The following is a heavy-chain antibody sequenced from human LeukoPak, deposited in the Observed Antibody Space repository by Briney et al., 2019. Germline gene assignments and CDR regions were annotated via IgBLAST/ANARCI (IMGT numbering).Heavy chain of an antibody. CDR1: GFTFSSYE. D-gene: IGHD1-26*01. J-gene: IGHJ3*01. Sequence: PGGSLRLSCAASGFTFSSYEMNWARQAPGKGLEWVSYISNDGNTIYYADSVKGRFTISRDNAKNSLYLQMNSLRAEDTAVYFCARECNLVGVAPDALDFWGRGRMVTVSS. V-gene: IGHV3-48*03. CDR2: ISNDGNTI. CDR3: ARECNLVGVAPDALDF.